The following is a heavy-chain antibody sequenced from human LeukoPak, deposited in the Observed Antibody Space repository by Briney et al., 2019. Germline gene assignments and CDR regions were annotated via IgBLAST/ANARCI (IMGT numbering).Heavy chain of an antibody. CDR1: GGTLSSYA. CDR2: VIPIFGAP. J-gene: IGHJ5*02. CDR3: ARDLRIASSGDWFDP. V-gene: IGHV1-69*05. Sequence: ASVKVSCKASGGTLSSYAINWVRQAPGQGVEWMGGVIPIFGAPNYAHRLQGRLTITTDESTRTAYMNLTSLRSEDTAVYYCARDLRIASSGDWFDPWGQGTLVTVSS. D-gene: IGHD6-19*01.